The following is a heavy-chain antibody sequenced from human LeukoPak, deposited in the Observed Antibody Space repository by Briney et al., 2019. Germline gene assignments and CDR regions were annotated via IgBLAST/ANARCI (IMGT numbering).Heavy chain of an antibody. CDR3: ARVADSSRYANAFDI. D-gene: IGHD3-22*01. Sequence: SETLSLTCSASGGSVSSGTFYWSWIRQPPEKGLEWLGNIYYSGSTNYNPSLKSRVTISLDMSKNQFSLKLTSVTAADTAVYYCARVADSSRYANAFDIWGQGTMVTVSS. CDR1: GGSVSSGTFY. J-gene: IGHJ3*02. V-gene: IGHV4-61*01. CDR2: IYYSGST.